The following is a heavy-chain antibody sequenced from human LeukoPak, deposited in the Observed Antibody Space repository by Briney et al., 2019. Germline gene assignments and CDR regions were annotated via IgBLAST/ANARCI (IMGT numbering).Heavy chain of an antibody. V-gene: IGHV3-21*01. CDR2: ISSSSSYI. Sequence: GGSLRLSCAASGFTFSSYSMNWVRQAPGKGLEWVSSISSSSSYIYYADSVKGRFTISRDNAKNSLYLQMNSLRAEDTAVYYCARDGGAAAGANAFDIWGQGTTVTVSS. D-gene: IGHD6-13*01. CDR1: GFTFSSYS. J-gene: IGHJ3*02. CDR3: ARDGGAAAGANAFDI.